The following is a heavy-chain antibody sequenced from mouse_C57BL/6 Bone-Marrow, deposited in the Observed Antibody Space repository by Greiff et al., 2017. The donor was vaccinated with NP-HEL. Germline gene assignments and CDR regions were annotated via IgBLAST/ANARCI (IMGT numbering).Heavy chain of an antibody. CDR1: GYTFTSYW. CDR3: ARLGVVAPYYYAMDY. D-gene: IGHD1-1*01. V-gene: IGHV1-55*01. CDR2: IYPGSGST. J-gene: IGHJ4*01. Sequence: QVQLQQPGAELVKPGASVKMSCKASGYTFTSYWITWVKQRPGQGLEWIGDIYPGSGSTNYNEKFKSKATLTVDTSSSTAYMQLSSLTSEDSAVYYCARLGVVAPYYYAMDYWGQGTSVTVSS.